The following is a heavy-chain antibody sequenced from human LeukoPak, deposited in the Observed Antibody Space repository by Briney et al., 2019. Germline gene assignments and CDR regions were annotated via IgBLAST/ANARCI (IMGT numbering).Heavy chain of an antibody. V-gene: IGHV3-7*01. CDR2: IKQDGSEK. J-gene: IGHJ3*02. CDR3: ARVSYYPHDAFDI. D-gene: IGHD1-26*01. CDR1: GFTFSSYW. Sequence: GGSLRLSCAASGFTFSSYWMNWVRQAPGKGLEWVAKIKQDGSEKYYVDSVKGRFTISRDNAKNSLYLQMNSLRAEDTAPYYCARVSYYPHDAFDIWGQGTMVTVSS.